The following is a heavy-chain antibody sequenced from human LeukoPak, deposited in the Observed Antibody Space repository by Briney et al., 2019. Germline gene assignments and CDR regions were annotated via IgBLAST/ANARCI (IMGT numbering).Heavy chain of an antibody. Sequence: TGGSLRLSCAASGFTFDDYAMHWVRQAPGKGLEWVSGISWNSGSIGYADSVKGRFTISRDNAKNSLHLQMSSLRAEDTALYYCAKDYGSGSDYYYYGMDVWGQGTTVTVSS. CDR1: GFTFDDYA. CDR3: AKDYGSGSDYYYYGMDV. V-gene: IGHV3-9*01. J-gene: IGHJ6*02. CDR2: ISWNSGSI. D-gene: IGHD3-10*01.